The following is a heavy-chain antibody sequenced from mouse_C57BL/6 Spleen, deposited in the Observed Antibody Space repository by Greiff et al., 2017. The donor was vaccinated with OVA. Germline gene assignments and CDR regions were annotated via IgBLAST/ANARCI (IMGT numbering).Heavy chain of an antibody. CDR2: INPNNGGT. CDR1: GYTFTDYY. V-gene: IGHV1-26*01. Sequence: EVQLQQSGPELVKPGASVKISCKASGYTFTDYYMNWVKQSHGKSFEWIGDINPNNGGTSYNQKFKGKATLTVDKSSSTAYMELRSLTSEDSAVYYCARSYSNYGAWFAYWGQGTLVTVSA. CDR3: ARSYSNYGAWFAY. D-gene: IGHD2-5*01. J-gene: IGHJ3*01.